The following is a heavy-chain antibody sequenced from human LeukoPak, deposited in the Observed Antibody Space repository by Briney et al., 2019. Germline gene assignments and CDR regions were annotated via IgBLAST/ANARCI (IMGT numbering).Heavy chain of an antibody. J-gene: IGHJ5*02. CDR2: INHSGST. Sequence: SETLSLTCAVYGGSFSGYYWSWIRQPPGKGLEWIGEINHSGSTNYNPSLKSRVTISVDTSKNQFSLKLSSVTAADTAVYYCARARITMVRGVYKYNWFDPWGQGTLVTVSS. D-gene: IGHD3-10*01. CDR3: ARARITMVRGVYKYNWFDP. V-gene: IGHV4-34*01. CDR1: GGSFSGYY.